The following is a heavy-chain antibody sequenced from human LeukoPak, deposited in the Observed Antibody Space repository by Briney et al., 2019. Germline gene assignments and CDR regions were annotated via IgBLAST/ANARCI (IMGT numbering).Heavy chain of an antibody. CDR1: GFTFSSYS. CDR2: ISSSSSTI. Sequence: GGSLRLSCAASGFTFSSYSMNWVRQAPGKGLEWVSYISSSSSTIYYADSVKGRFTISRDNAKNSLYLQMNSLRAEDSAVYYCARDLCSSCPMDVWGKGTTVTVSS. V-gene: IGHV3-48*01. J-gene: IGHJ6*04. CDR3: ARDLCSSCPMDV. D-gene: IGHD6-13*01.